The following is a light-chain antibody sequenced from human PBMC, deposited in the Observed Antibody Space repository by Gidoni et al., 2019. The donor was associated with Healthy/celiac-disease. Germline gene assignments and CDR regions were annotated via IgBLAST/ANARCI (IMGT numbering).Light chain of an antibody. CDR2: AAS. V-gene: IGKV1-39*01. CDR3: QQSYSTLWT. J-gene: IGKJ1*01. CDR1: QSISNY. Sequence: DIQMTQSLSSLSASVGDRVTITCRASQSISNYLNWYQQKPGKAPKLLIYAASSLQSGVPSRFSGSGSGTDFTLTISSLQPEDFATCYCQQSYSTLWTFGQGTKVEIK.